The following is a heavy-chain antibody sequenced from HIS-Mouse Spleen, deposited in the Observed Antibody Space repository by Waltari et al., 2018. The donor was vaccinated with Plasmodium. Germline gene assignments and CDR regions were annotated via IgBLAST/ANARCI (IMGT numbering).Heavy chain of an antibody. D-gene: IGHD1-26*01. CDR2: IYYSGGT. V-gene: IGHV4-39*01. Sequence: QLQLQESGPGLVKPSETLSLTCTVSGGSISSSSYYWGWIRQPPGKGLEWIGSIYYSGGTYYNPSLQSRVTISVDTSKNQFSLKLSSVTAADTAVYYCARRGGSYYYFDYWGQGTLVTVSS. J-gene: IGHJ4*02. CDR3: ARRGGSYYYFDY. CDR1: GGSISSSSYY.